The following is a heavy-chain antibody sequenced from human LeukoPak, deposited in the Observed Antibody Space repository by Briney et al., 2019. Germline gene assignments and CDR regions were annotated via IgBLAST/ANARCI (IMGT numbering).Heavy chain of an antibody. CDR1: GGSFSGYY. D-gene: IGHD3-10*01. CDR3: SRARLGRGFDY. V-gene: IGHV4-34*01. J-gene: IGHJ4*02. CDR2: SNHSGST. Sequence: SETLSLTCAVYGGSFSGYYWSWIRHPPGEGLEWGWESNHSGSTNYNPYLTIRVTISLDTSKNQSSLTLKSMSSPATAVSFFSRARLGRGFDYWGQGTLVTVSS.